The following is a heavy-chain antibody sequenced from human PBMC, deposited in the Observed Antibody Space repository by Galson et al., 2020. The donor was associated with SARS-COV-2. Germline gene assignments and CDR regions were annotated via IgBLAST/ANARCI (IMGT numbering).Heavy chain of an antibody. V-gene: IGHV4-59*08. CDR2: IYYSGST. J-gene: IGHJ3*02. CDR1: GGSISSYY. CDR3: ARQAPGYCSGGSCHWFAAFDI. D-gene: IGHD2-15*01. Sequence: SETLSLTCTVSGGSISSYYWSWIRQPPGKGLEWIGYIYYSGSTNYNPSLKSRVTISVDTSKNQFSLKLSSVTAADTAVYYCARQAPGYCSGGSCHWFAAFDIWGQGTMVTVSS.